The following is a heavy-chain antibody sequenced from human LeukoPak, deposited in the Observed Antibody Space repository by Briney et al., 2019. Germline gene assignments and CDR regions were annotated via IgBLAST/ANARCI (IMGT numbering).Heavy chain of an antibody. CDR1: GFTFISYG. CDR3: AKEGPYSGYDPYYFDY. J-gene: IGHJ4*02. CDR2: IRYDGSNK. D-gene: IGHD5-12*01. Sequence: PGGSLRLSCAASGFTFISYGMHWVRQAPGKGLEGVAFIRYDGSNKYYAHSVKGRFTISRDNSKNTLFLQMNRLRGEDTAVYYCAKEGPYSGYDPYYFDYWGQGTLVTVSS. V-gene: IGHV3-30*02.